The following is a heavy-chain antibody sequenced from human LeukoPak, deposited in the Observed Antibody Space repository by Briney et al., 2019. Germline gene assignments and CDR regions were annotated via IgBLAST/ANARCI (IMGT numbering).Heavy chain of an antibody. J-gene: IGHJ4*02. V-gene: IGHV3-21*01. CDR3: AKDGGKWLRLRFDDY. Sequence: GGSLRLSCAASGFTFSSYSMNWVRQAPGKGLEWVSSISSSSSYIYYADSVKGRFTISRDNAKNSLYLQMNSPRAEDTAVYYCAKDGGKWLRLRFDDYWGQGTLVTVSS. CDR2: ISSSSSYI. CDR1: GFTFSSYS. D-gene: IGHD5-12*01.